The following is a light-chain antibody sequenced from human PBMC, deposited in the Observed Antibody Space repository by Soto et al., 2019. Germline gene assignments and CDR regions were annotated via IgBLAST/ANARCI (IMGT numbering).Light chain of an antibody. Sequence: QSVLTQPPSASGTPGQRVTISCSGSISNIGGNTVNWYQQLPGTAPKLLMYTNNQRPSGVPDRFSGSKSGTSASLAISVLQSEDEADYYCAAWDDSLNGVVFGGGTKLTVL. CDR3: AAWDDSLNGVV. V-gene: IGLV1-44*01. CDR2: TNN. CDR1: ISNIGGNT. J-gene: IGLJ2*01.